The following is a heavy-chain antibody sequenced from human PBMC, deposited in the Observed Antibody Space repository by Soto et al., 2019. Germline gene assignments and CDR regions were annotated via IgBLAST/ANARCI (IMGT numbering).Heavy chain of an antibody. D-gene: IGHD1-26*01. CDR3: ASWELPRRTDSDI. Sequence: EVQLVESGGGLVQPGGSLRLSCEVSGFTFSTYWMHWVRQAPGKGLVWVSRISPDGRSSVYADSVKGRFTISRDNAKNTLYLQMNTLSAEDTAVYYCASWELPRRTDSDIWGQGTMVTVSS. J-gene: IGHJ3*02. V-gene: IGHV3-74*01. CDR2: ISPDGRSS. CDR1: GFTFSTYW.